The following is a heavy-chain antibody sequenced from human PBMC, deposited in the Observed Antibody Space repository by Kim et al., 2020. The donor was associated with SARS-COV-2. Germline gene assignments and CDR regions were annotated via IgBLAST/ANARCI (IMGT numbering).Heavy chain of an antibody. J-gene: IGHJ3*02. CDR2: IYYSGST. CDR1: GGSISSYY. V-gene: IGHV4-59*12. CDR3: AKEAEFDAFDI. Sequence: SETLSLTCTVSGGSISSYYWSWIRQPPGKGLEWIGYIYYSGSTNYNPSLKSRVTISVDTSKNQFSLKLSSVTAADTAVYYCAKEAEFDAFDIWGQGTMVTVSS.